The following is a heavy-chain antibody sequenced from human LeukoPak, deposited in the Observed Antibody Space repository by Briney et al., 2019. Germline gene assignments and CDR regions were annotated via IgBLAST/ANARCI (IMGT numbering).Heavy chain of an antibody. CDR1: GFTFTSYS. J-gene: IGHJ4*02. V-gene: IGHV3-48*04. CDR3: ARDGDYDSSGYDY. CDR2: ISSSSSTI. Sequence: GGSLRLSCAASGFTFTSYSMNWVRQAPGKGLEWVSYISSSSSTIYYAESVKGRSTISRDNAKNSLYMQMNSLRAEDTAVYYCARDGDYDSSGYDYWGQGTLVTVSS. D-gene: IGHD3-22*01.